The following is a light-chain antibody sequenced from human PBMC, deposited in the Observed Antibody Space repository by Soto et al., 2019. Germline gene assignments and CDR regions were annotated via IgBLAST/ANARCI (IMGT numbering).Light chain of an antibody. V-gene: IGKV1-39*01. CDR2: GAS. CDR1: QSISTY. J-gene: IGKJ2*01. Sequence: DIQMTQSPSSLSASVGDRVSITCRASQSISTYLNWYQHTPGRAPKLLIYGASTLHSGVPSRFSGSGSGTDFTLTIRSLQPEDFATYYCQHSYSNFRAYTFGQGTKLDIK. CDR3: QHSYSNFRAYT.